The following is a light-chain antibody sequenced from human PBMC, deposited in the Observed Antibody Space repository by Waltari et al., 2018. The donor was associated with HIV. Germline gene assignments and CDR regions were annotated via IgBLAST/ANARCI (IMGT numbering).Light chain of an antibody. CDR3: EHFNTDMLT. J-gene: IGKJ4*01. CDR1: QDISSA. CDR2: DAS. V-gene: IGKV1-13*02. Sequence: AIQLTQSPSSLSASVGDRVSITCRASQDISSALAWYRQKPGKAPKLLIYDASSLESGVPSRFSGSGSGTEFTLTIRSLQPEDFATYYCEHFNTDMLTFGGGTKGEIK.